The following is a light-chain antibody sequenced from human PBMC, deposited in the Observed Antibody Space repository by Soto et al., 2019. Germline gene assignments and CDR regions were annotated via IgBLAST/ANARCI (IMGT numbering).Light chain of an antibody. V-gene: IGKV1-5*03. Sequence: DIQMTQSPSTLSASVGDRVTITCRASQSISDWLAWYQQKPGKAPKLLIYKASNLQSGVPSRFSGSGSGTDFALIISSLQPDDFATYYCQQLNGYLALGPWTKVDI. CDR2: KAS. CDR3: QQLNGYLA. CDR1: QSISDW. J-gene: IGKJ3*01.